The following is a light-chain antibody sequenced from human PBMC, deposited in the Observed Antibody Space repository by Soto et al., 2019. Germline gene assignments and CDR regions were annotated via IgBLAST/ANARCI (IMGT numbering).Light chain of an antibody. J-gene: IGKJ1*01. V-gene: IGKV3-20*01. CDR1: QSVSGSY. CDR2: GAS. Sequence: EIALTQSPGTLSVSPGERATLSCRASQSVSGSYLAWYQQKPGQAPRLLIYGASSTATGIPDRFSGSGSGTDFTLTISRLAPEDVAMYYCQQYRRSPRTFGQGTKGEIK. CDR3: QQYRRSPRT.